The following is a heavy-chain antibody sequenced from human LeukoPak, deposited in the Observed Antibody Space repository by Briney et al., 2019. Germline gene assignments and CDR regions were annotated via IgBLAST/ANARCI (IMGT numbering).Heavy chain of an antibody. CDR1: GYTFTGYY. CDR2: INPNSGGT. Sequence: ASVKVSCKASGYTFTGYYMHWVRQAPGQGLEWMGRINPNSGGTNYAQKFQGRVTMTRDTSISTAYMELSRLRSDDTAVYYCARDYYGSGSYYGNFDYWGRGTLVTVSS. J-gene: IGHJ4*02. D-gene: IGHD3-10*01. CDR3: ARDYYGSGSYYGNFDY. V-gene: IGHV1-2*06.